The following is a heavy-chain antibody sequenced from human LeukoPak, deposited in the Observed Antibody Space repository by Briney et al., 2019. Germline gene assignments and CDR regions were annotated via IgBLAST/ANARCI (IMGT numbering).Heavy chain of an antibody. V-gene: IGHV3-48*02. CDR2: IDPTGRSV. J-gene: IGHJ4*02. CDR1: GFSFSSYG. CDR3: ARKLAL. Sequence: GGSLRLSCVASGFSFSSYGMNWVRQAPGQGLEWVSYIDPTGRSVYYADSVKGRFTVSRDNANHSVFLQMNSLRDDDTAVYFCARKLALWGQGTLVTVSS.